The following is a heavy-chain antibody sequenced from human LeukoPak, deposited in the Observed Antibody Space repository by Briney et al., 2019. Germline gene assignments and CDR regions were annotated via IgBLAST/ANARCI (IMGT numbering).Heavy chain of an antibody. CDR3: ARDPVPAAARHFDY. J-gene: IGHJ4*02. Sequence: GGSLRLSCAASGFTFSGYAMHWVRQPPGKGLEWLAVISSDGSLEYYADSVKGRFTISRDNSKNTLYLQMNSLRPEDTAVYYCARDPVPAAARHFDYWGQGTLVTVSS. D-gene: IGHD2-2*01. CDR1: GFTFSGYA. V-gene: IGHV3-30-3*01. CDR2: ISSDGSLE.